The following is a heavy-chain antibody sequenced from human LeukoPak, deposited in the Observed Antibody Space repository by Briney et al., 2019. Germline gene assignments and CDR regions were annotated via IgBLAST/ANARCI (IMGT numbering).Heavy chain of an antibody. CDR2: IYYTGTT. Sequence: KPSETLSLTCSVSGGSISSHYWRWIRQPPGKEPEWIGYIYYTGTTNYKPSLKSRVTISVDTSKNQFSLNLTSVTAADTAVYYCARAYSSSSGRPFDYWGQGTLVTVSS. CDR1: GGSISSHY. J-gene: IGHJ4*02. V-gene: IGHV4-59*11. CDR3: ARAYSSSSGRPFDY. D-gene: IGHD6-6*01.